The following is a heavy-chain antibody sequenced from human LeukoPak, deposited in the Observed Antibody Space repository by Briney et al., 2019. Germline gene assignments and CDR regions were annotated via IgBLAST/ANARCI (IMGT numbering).Heavy chain of an antibody. D-gene: IGHD1-1*01. V-gene: IGHV3-23*01. CDR3: AKVPMTSSNYYFDS. CDR1: GFTFINYA. Sequence: PGGSLRFSWAAPGFTFINYALAGFRQAPGKGLDGVSVIPGTDDNTYYVNSVKGRFTVSRDNSRNTLYLQMSSLRAEGTALYYCAKVPMTSSNYYFDSWGQGTLVTVSS. J-gene: IGHJ4*02. CDR2: IPGTDDNT.